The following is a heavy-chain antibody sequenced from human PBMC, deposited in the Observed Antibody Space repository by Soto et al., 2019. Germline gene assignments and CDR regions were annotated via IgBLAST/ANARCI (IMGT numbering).Heavy chain of an antibody. CDR3: ARDLGYGDYVRGGTLDY. CDR1: GYTFTGYY. Sequence: QVPLVQSGAEVKKPGASVKVSCKASGYTFTGYYMHWVRQAPGQGLEWMGWINPNSGGTNYAQKFQGWVTMTRDTSISTAYMELSRLRSDDTAVYYCARDLGYGDYVRGGTLDYWGQGTLVTVSS. J-gene: IGHJ4*02. D-gene: IGHD4-17*01. V-gene: IGHV1-2*04. CDR2: INPNSGGT.